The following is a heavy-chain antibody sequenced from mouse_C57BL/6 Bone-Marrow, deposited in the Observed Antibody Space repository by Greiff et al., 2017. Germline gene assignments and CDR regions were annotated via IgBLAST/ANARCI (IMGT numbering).Heavy chain of an antibody. CDR2: IDPETGGT. Sequence: VQLVESGAELVRPGASVTLSCKASGYTFTDYEMHWVKQTPVHGLEWIGAIDPETGGTAYNQKFKGKAILTADKSSSTAYMELRSLTSEDSAVYYCTRRDHGNFEGFAYWGQGTLVTVSA. J-gene: IGHJ3*01. CDR3: TRRDHGNFEGFAY. CDR1: GYTFTDYE. D-gene: IGHD2-1*01. V-gene: IGHV1-15*01.